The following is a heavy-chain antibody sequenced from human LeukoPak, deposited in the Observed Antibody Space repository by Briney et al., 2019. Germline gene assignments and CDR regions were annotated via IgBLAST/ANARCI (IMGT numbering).Heavy chain of an antibody. CDR2: IKSKTDGGTT. V-gene: IGHV3-15*01. CDR3: TTDGDHDYGDTDY. D-gene: IGHD4-17*01. CDR1: GFTFSNAW. J-gene: IGHJ4*02. Sequence: PGGSLRLSRAASGFTFSNAWMSWVRQAPGKGLEWVGRIKSKTDGGTTDYAAPVKGRFTISRDDSKNTLYLQMNSLKTEDTAVYYCTTDGDHDYGDTDYWGQGTLVTVSS.